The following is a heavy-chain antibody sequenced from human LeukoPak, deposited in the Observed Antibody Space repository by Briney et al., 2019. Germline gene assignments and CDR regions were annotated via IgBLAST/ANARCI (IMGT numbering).Heavy chain of an antibody. CDR1: GFTFSSYA. CDR3: AKAVRDYYDSSGYFGLDY. V-gene: IGHV3-23*01. J-gene: IGHJ4*02. CDR2: ISGSGGSA. Sequence: GGSLRLSCAASGFTFSSYAMSWVRQAPGKGLEWVSAISGSGGSAYYADSVKGRFTISRDNSKNTLYLQMNSLRAEDTAVYYCAKAVRDYYDSSGYFGLDYWGQGTLVTVSS. D-gene: IGHD3-22*01.